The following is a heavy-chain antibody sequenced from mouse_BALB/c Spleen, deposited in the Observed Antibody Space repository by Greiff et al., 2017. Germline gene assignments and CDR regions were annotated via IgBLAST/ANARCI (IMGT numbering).Heavy chain of an antibody. CDR3: ARRYGSYGGFAY. J-gene: IGHJ3*01. D-gene: IGHD2-1*01. Sequence: VQLQESGPGLVAPSQSLSITCTVSGFSFTSYGVHWVRQPPGKGLEWLGVIWAGGSTNYNSALMSRLSISKDNSKSQVFLKMNSLQTDDTAMYYCARRYGSYGGFAYWGQGTLVTVSA. CDR1: GFSFTSYG. CDR2: IWAGGST. V-gene: IGHV2-9*02.